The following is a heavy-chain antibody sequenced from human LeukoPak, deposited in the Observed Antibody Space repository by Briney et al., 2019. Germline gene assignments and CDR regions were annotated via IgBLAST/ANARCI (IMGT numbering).Heavy chain of an antibody. CDR3: ARSPGIWNEYGRLEY. Sequence: SETLSLTCTVSGDSISSGGRYWNWLRQRPGKGLEWIGYIFHTGSTYYNPSLKSRVTISVDTSKNQFSLKLGSVTAADTAVYYCARSPGIWNEYGRLEYWGQGALVTVSS. CDR2: IFHTGST. CDR1: GDSISSGGRY. D-gene: IGHD1-1*01. V-gene: IGHV4-31*03. J-gene: IGHJ4*02.